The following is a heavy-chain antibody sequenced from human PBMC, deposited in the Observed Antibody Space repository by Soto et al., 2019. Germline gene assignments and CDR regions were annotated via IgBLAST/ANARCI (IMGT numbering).Heavy chain of an antibody. V-gene: IGHV3-49*05. CDR1: GFTFGDYA. CDR2: IRSKAYGGTT. Sequence: EVQLVEPGGGLVKPGRSLRLSCTASGFTFGDYAMSWFRQAPGKGLEWVGFIRSKAYGGTTEYAASVKGRFTISRDDSKSIAYLQMNSLKTEDTAVYYCTTSGIAVAGMWEPNFKYCYGMDVWGQGTTVTVSS. J-gene: IGHJ6*02. CDR3: TTSGIAVAGMWEPNFKYCYGMDV. D-gene: IGHD6-19*01.